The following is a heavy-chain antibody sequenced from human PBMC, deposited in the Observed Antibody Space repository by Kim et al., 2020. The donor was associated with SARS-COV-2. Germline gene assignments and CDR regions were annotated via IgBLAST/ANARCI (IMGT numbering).Heavy chain of an antibody. Sequence: SETLSLTCTVSGGSISSGGYYWSWIRQHPGKGLEWIGYIYYSGSTYYNPSLKSRVTISVDTSKNQFSLKLSSVTAADTAVYYCARSYEPRYYFDYWGQGTLVTVFS. CDR2: IYYSGST. CDR3: ARSYEPRYYFDY. J-gene: IGHJ4*02. CDR1: GGSISSGGYY. V-gene: IGHV4-31*03. D-gene: IGHD2-21*01.